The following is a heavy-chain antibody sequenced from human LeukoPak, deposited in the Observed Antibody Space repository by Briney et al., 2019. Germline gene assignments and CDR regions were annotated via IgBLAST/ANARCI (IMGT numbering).Heavy chain of an antibody. CDR1: GVSIANTFYY. J-gene: IGHJ4*02. CDR3: ARRQGGHGY. V-gene: IGHV4-61*02. Sequence: SQTLSLTCTVSGVSIANTFYYWNWLRQPAGKGLEWIGRIYTTGSTDYNPSLKRRVTISLDTARNQFSLKLSSVTAADTAVYYCARRQGGHGYWGQGTLVTVSS. CDR2: IYTTGST. D-gene: IGHD6-25*01.